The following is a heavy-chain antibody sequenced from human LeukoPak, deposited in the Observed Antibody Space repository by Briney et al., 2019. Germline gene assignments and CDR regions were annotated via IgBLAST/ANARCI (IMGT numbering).Heavy chain of an antibody. CDR3: ARTRKYSSDDDC. J-gene: IGHJ4*02. Sequence: PSETLSLTCTVSGGSISSSSYYWGWLRQPPGKGLEWIVSIYYSGSTYYNPSLKSRVTISVDTSKNQFSLKLSSVTAADTAVYYCARTRKYSSDDDCWGQGTLVTVSS. V-gene: IGHV4-39*01. D-gene: IGHD6-19*01. CDR1: GGSISSSSYY. CDR2: IYYSGST.